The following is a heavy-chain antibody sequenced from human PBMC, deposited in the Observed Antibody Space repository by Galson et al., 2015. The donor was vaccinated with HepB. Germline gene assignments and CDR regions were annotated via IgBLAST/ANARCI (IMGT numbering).Heavy chain of an antibody. J-gene: IGHJ3*02. D-gene: IGHD3-22*01. Sequence: QSGAEVKKPGESLKISCKGSGYSFTSYWIGWVRQMPGKGLEWMGIIYPGDSDTRYSPSFQGQVTISADKSISTAYLQWSSLKASDTAMYYCARRKYYDSSGYTTQVRDAFDIWGQGTMVTVSS. CDR3: ARRKYYDSSGYTTQVRDAFDI. CDR2: IYPGDSDT. V-gene: IGHV5-51*03. CDR1: GYSFTSYW.